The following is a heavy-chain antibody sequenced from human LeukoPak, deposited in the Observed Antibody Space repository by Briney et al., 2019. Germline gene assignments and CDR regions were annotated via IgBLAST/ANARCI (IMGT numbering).Heavy chain of an antibody. Sequence: QPGGSLRLSCAASGFTFDDYAMHWVRQAPGKGLEWVSLISGDGGSTYYADSVKGRFTISRDNSKNSLYLQMNSLRTEDTAVYYCAKDRVADSGYDPRGAYFDYWGQGTLVTVSS. D-gene: IGHD5-12*01. J-gene: IGHJ4*02. V-gene: IGHV3-43*02. CDR3: AKDRVADSGYDPRGAYFDY. CDR1: GFTFDDYA. CDR2: ISGDGGST.